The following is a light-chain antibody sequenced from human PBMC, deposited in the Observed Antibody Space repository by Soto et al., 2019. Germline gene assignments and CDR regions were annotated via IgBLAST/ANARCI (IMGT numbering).Light chain of an antibody. CDR2: EVS. J-gene: IGLJ1*01. CDR3: SSYTNINTRACV. V-gene: IGLV2-14*01. Sequence: QSALTQPASVSGSPGQSITISCTGTRSDVGGYNYVSWYQQHPGKAPKVMIYEVSNRPSGVSNRFSGSKSGNTASLTISGLQAEDEAEYYCSSYTNINTRACVFGTGTKLTVL. CDR1: RSDVGGYNY.